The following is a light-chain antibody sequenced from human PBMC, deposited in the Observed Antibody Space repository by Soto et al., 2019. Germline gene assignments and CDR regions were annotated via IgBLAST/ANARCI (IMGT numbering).Light chain of an antibody. J-gene: IGLJ3*02. CDR2: EVS. Sequence: QSALTQPASVSGSPGQSITISCTGTSSDVGSSNLVSWYQQHPGKAPKVIIYEVSQRPSGVSIRFSGSKSGNTASLTISGLQADDEADSYCYSNAYGPWVFGGGTKLTVL. CDR1: SSDVGSSNL. CDR3: YSNAYGPWV. V-gene: IGLV2-23*02.